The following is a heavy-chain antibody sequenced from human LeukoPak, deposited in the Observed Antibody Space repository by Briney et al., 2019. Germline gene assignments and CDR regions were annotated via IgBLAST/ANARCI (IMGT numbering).Heavy chain of an antibody. V-gene: IGHV3-53*01. CDR3: ARVALYALDV. Sequence: PGGSLRLSCVASGFSVSNYYMSWVRQVPGKGLEWVAVNNGGGTTYYADSVKGRFTISRDNSKNTVYFQMNSLRVEDTAIYYCARVALYALDVWGQGTKVTVSS. D-gene: IGHD3-16*01. CDR1: GFSVSNYY. J-gene: IGHJ3*01. CDR2: NNGGGTT.